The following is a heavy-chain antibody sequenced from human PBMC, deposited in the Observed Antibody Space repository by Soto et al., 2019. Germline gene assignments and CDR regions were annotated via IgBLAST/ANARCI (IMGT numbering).Heavy chain of an antibody. CDR3: ATSSDSGFDH. CDR1: VYPFSKYR. J-gene: IGHJ5*02. V-gene: IGHV1-18*04. Sequence: QLQLVQGGAEVVRPWASVRGSCEAYVYPFSKYRISWIRQAPGQGLEWMGWIKADNGDTNYAQNFQGRVTMNTDTSSNTTYKELRSRRSDEPAVYYGATSSDSGFDHWGQGTVVSVSS. D-gene: IGHD3-10*01. CDR2: IKADNGDT.